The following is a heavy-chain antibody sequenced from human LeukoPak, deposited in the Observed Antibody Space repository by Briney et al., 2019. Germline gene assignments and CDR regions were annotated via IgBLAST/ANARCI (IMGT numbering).Heavy chain of an antibody. CDR3: ARDQEGYGNLDY. CDR1: GGSFGGYY. J-gene: IGHJ4*03. D-gene: IGHD4-11*01. CDR2: VFYSGST. Sequence: SETLSLTCAVYGGSFGGYYWSWIRQPPGKGLEWIGSVFYSGSTYYSPSLKSRVTMSVDTSKNQFSLKLSSVTAADTAVHYCARDQEGYGNLDYWGQGTMVTVSS. V-gene: IGHV4-59*12.